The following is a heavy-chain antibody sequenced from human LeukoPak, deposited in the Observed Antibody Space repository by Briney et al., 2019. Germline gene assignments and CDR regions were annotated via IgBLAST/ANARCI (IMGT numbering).Heavy chain of an antibody. CDR1: VGSISSSSYY. D-gene: IGHD6-13*01. CDR3: ARRSSWYYMDV. Sequence: WETLSLTCSVSVGSISSSSYYWGWIRQPPGKGLEWSGSIYYSGSTYHNPSLKSRVTISVDTSKNQFSLKLSSVTAADTAVYYCARRSSWYYMDVWGKGTTVTVSS. J-gene: IGHJ6*03. CDR2: IYYSGST. V-gene: IGHV4-39*01.